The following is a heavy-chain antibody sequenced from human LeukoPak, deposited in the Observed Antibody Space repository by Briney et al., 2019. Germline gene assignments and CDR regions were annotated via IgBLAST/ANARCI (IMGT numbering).Heavy chain of an antibody. CDR2: INSDESYT. Sequence: GGSLRLSCAASGFSFSSYWMHWVRQVPGKGLVWVSHINSDESYTSYADSVKGRFTISRDNAKNALYLQMNSLRAEDTAVYYCARARNVQMRALDYWGQGTLVTVSS. CDR1: GFSFSSYW. J-gene: IGHJ4*02. D-gene: IGHD3-10*02. V-gene: IGHV3-74*01. CDR3: ARARNVQMRALDY.